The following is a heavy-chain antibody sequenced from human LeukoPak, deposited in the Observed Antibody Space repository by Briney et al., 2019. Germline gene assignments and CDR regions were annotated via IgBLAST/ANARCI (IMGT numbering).Heavy chain of an antibody. Sequence: PGGSLRLSCAASGFTFSSYWMSWVRQAPGEGLEWVATIRQDGSQKYYVDSVKGRFTISRDNAKNSLYLQMNSLRAEDTAVYYCARESGSVTSEVDFDYWGQGTLVTVSS. D-gene: IGHD4-17*01. CDR2: IRQDGSQK. CDR1: GFTFSSYW. J-gene: IGHJ4*02. CDR3: ARESGSVTSEVDFDY. V-gene: IGHV3-7*01.